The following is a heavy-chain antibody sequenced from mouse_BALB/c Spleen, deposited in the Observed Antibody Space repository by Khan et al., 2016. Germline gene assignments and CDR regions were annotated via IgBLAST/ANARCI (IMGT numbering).Heavy chain of an antibody. J-gene: IGHJ2*01. V-gene: IGHV4-1*02. Sequence: EVKLLESGGGLVQPGGSLKLSCAASGFDFSRYWMSWVRQAPGKGLEWIGEINPDSSTINYTPSLKDKFIISRDNAKNTLYLQMSKVRSEDTALYYWSRLGYYGYFDYWGQGTTLTVSS. CDR1: GFDFSRYW. CDR2: INPDSSTI. CDR3: SRLGYYGYFDY. D-gene: IGHD1-1*01.